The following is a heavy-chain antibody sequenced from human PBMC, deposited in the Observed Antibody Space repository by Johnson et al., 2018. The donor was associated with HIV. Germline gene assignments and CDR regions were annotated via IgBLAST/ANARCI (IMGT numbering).Heavy chain of an antibody. CDR3: ARAPGFSRAFDM. D-gene: IGHD3-10*01. CDR2: ISYDGSNK. CDR1: GFTFSSYG. J-gene: IGHJ3*02. V-gene: IGHV3-30*03. Sequence: QVQLVESGGGVVQPGRSLRLSCVASGFTFSSYGMHWVRQAPGKGLEWVTIISYDGSNKYYADSVKGRFTISRDNSKNTLYLQMSSLRTEDTAVYYCARAPGFSRAFDMWGQGTMVTVSS.